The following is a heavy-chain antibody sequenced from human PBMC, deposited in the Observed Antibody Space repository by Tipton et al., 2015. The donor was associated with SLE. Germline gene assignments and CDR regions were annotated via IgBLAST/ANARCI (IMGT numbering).Heavy chain of an antibody. CDR2: VYYTGST. V-gene: IGHV4-59*01. J-gene: IGHJ3*01. Sequence: TLSLTCTVSGGSINTYYWSWIRQPPGKGLEWIGFVYYTGSTTYSPSLKSRVTISLDTSKKQFSLRLSSVTAADTAVYYCARNGGKYGANAFDFWGRGTRATVSS. CDR1: GGSINTYY. D-gene: IGHD2-8*01. CDR3: ARNGGKYGANAFDF.